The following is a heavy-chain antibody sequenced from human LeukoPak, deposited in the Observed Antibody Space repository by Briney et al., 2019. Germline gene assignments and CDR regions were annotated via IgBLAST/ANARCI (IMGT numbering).Heavy chain of an antibody. CDR2: INHSGST. CDR3: ARVYYLDEYSSSWYGGSVGYYFDY. Sequence: SETLSLTCAVYGGSFSGYYWSWIRQPPGKGLEWIGEINHSGSTNYNPSLKSRVTISVDTSKNQFSLKLSSVTAADTAVYYCARVYYLDEYSSSWYGGSVGYYFDYWGQGTLVTVSS. J-gene: IGHJ4*02. CDR1: GGSFSGYY. V-gene: IGHV4-34*01. D-gene: IGHD6-13*01.